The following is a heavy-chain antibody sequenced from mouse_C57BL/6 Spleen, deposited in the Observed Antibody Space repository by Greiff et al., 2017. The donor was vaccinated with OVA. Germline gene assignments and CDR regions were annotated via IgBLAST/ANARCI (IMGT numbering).Heavy chain of an antibody. V-gene: IGHV1-82*01. CDR1: GYAFSSSW. CDR3: AREGYDGYLDY. CDR2: IYPGDGDT. J-gene: IGHJ2*01. D-gene: IGHD2-3*01. Sequence: VKLVESGPELVKPGASVKISCKASGYAFSSSWMNWVKQRPGKGLEWIGRIYPGDGDTNYNGKFKGKATLTADKSSSTAYMQLSSLTSEDSAVYFCAREGYDGYLDYWGQGTTLTVSS.